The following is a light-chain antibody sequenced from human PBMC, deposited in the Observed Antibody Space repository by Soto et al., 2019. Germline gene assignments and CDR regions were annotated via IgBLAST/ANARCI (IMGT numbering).Light chain of an antibody. CDR2: DAS. V-gene: IGKV1-5*01. Sequence: ERTQSPSTLSASIGDRVTITCRASQSVDSRLAWYQQKPGKAPKLLVYDASTLETGVPSRFSGSGSGAEFTLTITGLQPEDIATYSCQHYDSFCSSGQGTKV. CDR3: QHYDSFCS. CDR1: QSVDSR. J-gene: IGKJ1*01.